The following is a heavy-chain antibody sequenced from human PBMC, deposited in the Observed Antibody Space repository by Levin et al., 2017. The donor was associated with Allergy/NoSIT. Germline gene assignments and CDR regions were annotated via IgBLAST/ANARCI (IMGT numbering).Heavy chain of an antibody. V-gene: IGHV3-11*03. CDR1: GFTFNDFF. CDR3: ARFISAARYHYYGMDV. J-gene: IGHJ6*02. Sequence: TTGGSLRLSCEASGFTFNDFFMSWVRRAPGKGLEWVAYISTGSSYINYADSVKGRFTISRDNAKNSLDLQMNSLRADDTAVYYCARFISAARYHYYGMDVWGQGTTVTVSS. D-gene: IGHD2-21*01. CDR2: ISTGSSYI.